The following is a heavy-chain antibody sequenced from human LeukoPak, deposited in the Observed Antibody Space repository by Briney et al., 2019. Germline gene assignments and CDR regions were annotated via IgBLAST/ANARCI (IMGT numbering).Heavy chain of an antibody. Sequence: SETLSLTCTVSGDSISTYYWSWVRQPPGKGLEWIWYIYYSGSTNYNPSLKSRVTMSVDTSKKQFSLKLSSVTAADTAVYYCARGAGMVATTMYYFNYWGQGTLVTVSS. CDR2: IYYSGST. CDR1: GDSISTYY. D-gene: IGHD5-12*01. CDR3: ARGAGMVATTMYYFNY. J-gene: IGHJ4*02. V-gene: IGHV4-59*01.